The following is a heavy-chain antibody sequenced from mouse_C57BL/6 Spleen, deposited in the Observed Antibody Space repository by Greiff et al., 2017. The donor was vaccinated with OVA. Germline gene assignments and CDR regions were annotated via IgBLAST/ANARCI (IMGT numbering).Heavy chain of an antibody. CDR2: LDPSDSYT. D-gene: IGHD1-1*01. Sequence: QVQLQQPGAELVKPGASVKLSCKASGYTFTSYWMQWVKQRPGQGLEWIGELDPSDSYTNYNQKFKGKATLTVDTSSSTAYMQLSSLTSEDSAVYYCAVITTVDAWFAYWGQGTLVTVSA. J-gene: IGHJ3*01. CDR3: AVITTVDAWFAY. CDR1: GYTFTSYW. V-gene: IGHV1-50*01.